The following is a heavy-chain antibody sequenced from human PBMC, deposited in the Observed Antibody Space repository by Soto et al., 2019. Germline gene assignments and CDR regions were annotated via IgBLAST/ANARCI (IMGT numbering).Heavy chain of an antibody. CDR3: AKAVRFSVFWSGYYPHHYYGMAV. Sequence: GGSLRLSCAASGLTFSSFAMTWVRQAPGKGLEWVSGISGNGGRTYYADSVKGRFTISRDNSKNTLYLQMNSLRAEDTAVYYWAKAVRFSVFWSGYYPHHYYGMAVGGQGTTVTVSS. CDR2: ISGNGGRT. CDR1: GLTFSSFA. V-gene: IGHV3-23*01. D-gene: IGHD3-3*01. J-gene: IGHJ6*02.